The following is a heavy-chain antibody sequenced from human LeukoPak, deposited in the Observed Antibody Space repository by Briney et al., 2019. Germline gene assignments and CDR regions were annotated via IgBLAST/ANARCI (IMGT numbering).Heavy chain of an antibody. CDR3: AREAYCGGDCSPHFDY. CDR1: GGSISSYY. D-gene: IGHD2-21*02. Sequence: SETLSLTCTVSGGSISSYYWSWIRQPTGKGLEWIGDIYYNGSTNYNPSLKSRFTISVDTSKNQFSLKLSSVTAADTAVYYCAREAYCGGDCSPHFDYWGQGTLVTVSS. CDR2: IYYNGST. V-gene: IGHV4-59*01. J-gene: IGHJ4*02.